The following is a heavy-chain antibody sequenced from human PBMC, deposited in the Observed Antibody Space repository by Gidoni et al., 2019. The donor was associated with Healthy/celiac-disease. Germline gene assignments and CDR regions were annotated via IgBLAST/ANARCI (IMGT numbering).Heavy chain of an antibody. CDR1: GGSISSSSYY. CDR2: IYYSGST. D-gene: IGHD1-26*01. CDR3: ARHRVGAFFDY. J-gene: IGHJ4*02. V-gene: IGHV4-39*01. Sequence: QLQLQESGPGLVKPSETLSLTCTVSGGSISSSSYYWGWIRQPPGKGLEWIGSIYYSGSTYYNPSLKSRVTISVDTSKNQFSLKLSSVTAADTAVYYCARHRVGAFFDYWGQGTLVTVSS.